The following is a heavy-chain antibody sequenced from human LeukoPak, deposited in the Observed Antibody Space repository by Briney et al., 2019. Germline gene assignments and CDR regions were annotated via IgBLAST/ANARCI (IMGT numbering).Heavy chain of an antibody. J-gene: IGHJ5*02. CDR1: GFTFSSYS. CDR2: IYYSGST. V-gene: IGHV4-39*01. CDR3: ARRVAARPGWFDP. Sequence: PGGSLRLSCAASGFTFSSYSMNWIRQPPGKGLEWIGSIYYSGSTYYNPSLKSRVTISVDTSKNQFSLKLSSVTAADTAVYYCARRVAARPGWFDPWGQGTLVTVSS. D-gene: IGHD6-6*01.